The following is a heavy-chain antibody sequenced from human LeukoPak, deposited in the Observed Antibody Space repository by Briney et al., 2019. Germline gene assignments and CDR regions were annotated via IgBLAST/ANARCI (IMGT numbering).Heavy chain of an antibody. J-gene: IGHJ6*03. Sequence: SETLSLTCTVSGYSISSGYYWGWIRQPPGKGLEWIGSFYDSGNTYYNPSLKSRVTISVDTSKNQFSLKVRSVTAADTAVYYCARRGYSYGYRSYYYMDVWGKGTTVTISS. D-gene: IGHD5-18*01. CDR2: FYDSGNT. CDR3: ARRGYSYGYRSYYYMDV. V-gene: IGHV4-38-2*02. CDR1: GYSISSGYY.